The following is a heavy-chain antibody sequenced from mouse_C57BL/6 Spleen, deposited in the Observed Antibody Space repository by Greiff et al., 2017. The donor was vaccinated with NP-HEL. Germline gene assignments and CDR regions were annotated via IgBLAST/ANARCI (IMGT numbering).Heavy chain of an antibody. CDR3: AREEDYYGSSPYAMDY. CDR1: GYTFTSYG. Sequence: VQLQQSGAELARPGASVKLSCKASGYTFTSYGISWVKQRTGQGLEWIGEIYPRSGNTYYNEKFKGKATLTADKSSSTAYMELRSLTSEDSAVYCCAREEDYYGSSPYAMDYWGQGTSVTVSS. D-gene: IGHD1-1*01. J-gene: IGHJ4*01. V-gene: IGHV1-81*01. CDR2: IYPRSGNT.